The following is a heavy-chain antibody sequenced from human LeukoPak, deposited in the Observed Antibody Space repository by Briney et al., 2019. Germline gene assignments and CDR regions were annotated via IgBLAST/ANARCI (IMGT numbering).Heavy chain of an antibody. CDR3: AKPSSTGRVVDS. Sequence: PGGSLRLSCAASGFTFSNYAMNWVRQAPGKGLEWVSGISASGGSTYYSDSVKGRFAISRDNSKNTLFLQMNSLSAEDTALYYCAKPSSTGRVVDSWGQGTLVTVSS. CDR1: GFTFSNYA. D-gene: IGHD6-19*01. CDR2: ISASGGST. J-gene: IGHJ4*02. V-gene: IGHV3-23*01.